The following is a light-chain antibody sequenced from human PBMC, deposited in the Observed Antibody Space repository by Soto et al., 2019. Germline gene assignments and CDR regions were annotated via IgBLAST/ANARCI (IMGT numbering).Light chain of an antibody. Sequence: QSVLTQSPSASTSLGASVKLTCTLSSGNSRYAIAWHQQQPEKGPRYLMKLNSDGSHSKGDGIPDRFSGSSSGAERYLTISSLQSEDEADYYCQTWGTGIWVFGGGTKLTVL. V-gene: IGLV4-69*01. CDR2: LNSDGSH. J-gene: IGLJ3*02. CDR3: QTWGTGIWV. CDR1: SGNSRYA.